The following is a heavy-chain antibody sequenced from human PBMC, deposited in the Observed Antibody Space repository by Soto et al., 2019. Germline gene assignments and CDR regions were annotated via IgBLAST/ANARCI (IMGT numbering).Heavy chain of an antibody. V-gene: IGHV1-18*01. CDR2: INPYNGNT. Sequence: QVQLVQSGAEVKKPGASVKVSCKASGYTFTSYGISWVRQAPGQGLEWMGWINPYNGNTNYAQKIQGRVTMTTDPSTNTAYMELRSLGFYDTAVYYCARDWFGIDYWGQGTLVTVSS. CDR1: GYTFTSYG. J-gene: IGHJ4*02. D-gene: IGHD3-16*01. CDR3: ARDWFGIDY.